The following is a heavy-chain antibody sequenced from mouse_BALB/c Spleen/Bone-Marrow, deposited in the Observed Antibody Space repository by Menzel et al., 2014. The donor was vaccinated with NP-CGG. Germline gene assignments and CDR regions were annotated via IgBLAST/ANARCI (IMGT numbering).Heavy chain of an antibody. J-gene: IGHJ4*01. Sequence: VQVVESGPVLVKPGASVKMSCKASGYTFTDYVISWVKQRTGQGLERIGEIYPGSGSTYYNEKFKGKATLTADKSSNTAYMQLSSLTSEDSAVYFCASRGEVRRHYYAMDYWGQGTSVTVSS. CDR3: ASRGEVRRHYYAMDY. CDR1: GYTFTDYV. D-gene: IGHD2-14*01. CDR2: IYPGSGST. V-gene: IGHV1-77*01.